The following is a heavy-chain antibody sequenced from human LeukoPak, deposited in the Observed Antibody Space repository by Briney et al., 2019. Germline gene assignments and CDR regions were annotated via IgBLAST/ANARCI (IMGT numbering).Heavy chain of an antibody. J-gene: IGHJ5*02. CDR3: ARSLMTLVRGVPRTTWFDP. V-gene: IGHV4-34*01. Sequence: SETLSLTCAVSGGSFSGYYWTWVRQAPGKGLEWIGEINESGTTNYNASLNNRVTISVNPSKSEFSLKMTSLAAADTAVFYCARSLMTLVRGVPRTTWFDPWGQGTLVTVSS. CDR1: GGSFSGYY. CDR2: INESGTT. D-gene: IGHD3-10*01.